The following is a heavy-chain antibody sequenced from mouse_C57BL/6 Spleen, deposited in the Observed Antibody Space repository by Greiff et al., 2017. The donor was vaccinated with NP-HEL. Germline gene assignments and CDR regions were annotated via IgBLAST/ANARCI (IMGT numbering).Heavy chain of an antibody. J-gene: IGHJ3*01. CDR1: GSTFTDYE. CDR2: IDPETGGT. D-gene: IGHD1-1*01. CDR3: TRNDYYGSLWFAY. Sequence: VQLQESGAELVRPGASVTLSCKASGSTFTDYEMHWVKQTPVHGLEWIGAIDPETGGTAYNQKFKGKAILTADKSSSTAYMELRSLTSEDSAVYYCTRNDYYGSLWFAYWGQGTLVTVSA. V-gene: IGHV1-15*01.